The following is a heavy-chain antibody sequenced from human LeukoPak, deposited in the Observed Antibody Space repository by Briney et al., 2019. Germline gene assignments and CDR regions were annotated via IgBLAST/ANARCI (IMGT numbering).Heavy chain of an antibody. CDR2: ISNNGRYT. J-gene: IGHJ4*02. Sequence: GGSLRLSCAASGFTFSSSAMSWVRQAPGKGLEWFSAISNNGRYTYYADSVQGRFTISRDNSKSTLCLQMNSLRAEDTAVYYCAKQLGYCSDGSCYFPYWGQGTLVTVSS. CDR1: GFTFSSSA. CDR3: AKQLGYCSDGSCYFPY. D-gene: IGHD2-15*01. V-gene: IGHV3-23*01.